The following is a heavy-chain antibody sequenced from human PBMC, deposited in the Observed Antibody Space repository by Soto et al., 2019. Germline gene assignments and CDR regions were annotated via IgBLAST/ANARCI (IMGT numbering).Heavy chain of an antibody. J-gene: IGHJ4*02. V-gene: IGHV3-53*01. D-gene: IGHD2-8*01. CDR2: TYADGRT. CDR3: ARGLMSWATCYLDS. CDR1: GFSVSSNY. Sequence: PGGSLRLSCAASGFSVSSNYMTWVRQAPGKGLKWVSVTYADGRTYYADSVKGRFTIARDTSKNTVFLQMDDLSAEDTAVYYCARGLMSWATCYLDSWGQGTLVTVSS.